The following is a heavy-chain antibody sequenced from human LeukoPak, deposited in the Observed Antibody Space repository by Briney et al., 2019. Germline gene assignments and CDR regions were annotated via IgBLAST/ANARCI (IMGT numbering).Heavy chain of an antibody. J-gene: IGHJ4*02. D-gene: IGHD3-10*01. V-gene: IGHV4-59*01. CDR1: GGSISSYY. CDR3: ARADGNAYGSGTFDY. Sequence: ASETLSLTCTVSGGSISSYYWSWIRQPPGKGLEWIGCIYYSGSTNYNPSLKSRVTISVDTSKNQFSLKLISVTAADTAAYYCARADGNAYGSGTFDYWGQGTLVTVSS. CDR2: IYYSGST.